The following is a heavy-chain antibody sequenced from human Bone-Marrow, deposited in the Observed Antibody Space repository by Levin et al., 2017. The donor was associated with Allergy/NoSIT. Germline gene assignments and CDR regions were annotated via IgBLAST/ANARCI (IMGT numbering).Heavy chain of an antibody. J-gene: IGHJ4*02. CDR1: GGSISSGGYY. V-gene: IGHV4-31*03. CDR3: ARGLRAYYYDSSGSFDY. CDR2: IYYSGST. Sequence: SSETLSLTCTVSGGSISSGGYYWNWIRQHPGKGLEWIGYIYYSGSTYYNPSLKSRVTISVDKSKNQFSLKLGSVTAADTAVYYCARGLRAYYYDSSGSFDYWGQGTLVTVSS. D-gene: IGHD3-22*01.